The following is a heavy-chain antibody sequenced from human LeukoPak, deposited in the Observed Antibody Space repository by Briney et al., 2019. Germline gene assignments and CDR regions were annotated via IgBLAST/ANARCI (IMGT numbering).Heavy chain of an antibody. CDR1: GGSISSHY. V-gene: IGHV4-59*11. Sequence: SETLSLTCTVSGGSISSHYWSWIRQPPGKGLEWIAYLLDSVNTKDNPSLNSRLTLSADTSKNQFSLRLSSVTAADAAVYYCATIKRGSIYGYFDFWGQGIKVTVSS. CDR3: ATIKRGSIYGYFDF. J-gene: IGHJ4*02. CDR2: LLDSVNT. D-gene: IGHD5-18*01.